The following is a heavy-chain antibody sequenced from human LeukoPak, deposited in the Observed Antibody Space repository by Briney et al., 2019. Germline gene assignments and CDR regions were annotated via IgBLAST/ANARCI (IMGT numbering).Heavy chain of an antibody. CDR3: ARDAHGALAVNWFDP. V-gene: IGHV3-30-3*01. J-gene: IGHJ5*02. Sequence: PGGSLRLSCAASGFTFSSYAMHWVRQAPGKGLEWVAVISYDGSNKYYADSVKGRFTISRDNSKNTLYLQMNSLRAEDTAVYYCARDAHGALAVNWFDPWGQGTLVTVSS. D-gene: IGHD4/OR15-4a*01. CDR1: GFTFSSYA. CDR2: ISYDGSNK.